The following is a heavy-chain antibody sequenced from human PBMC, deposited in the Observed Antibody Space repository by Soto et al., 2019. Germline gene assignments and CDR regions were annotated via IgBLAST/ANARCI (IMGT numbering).Heavy chain of an antibody. J-gene: IGHJ5*02. D-gene: IGHD2-15*01. V-gene: IGHV3-11*01. Sequence: QVQLVESGGGLVKPGGYLRLSCAASGFTFSDYYMSWIPQAPGKGLEWVSYISSSGSTIYYLDSVKGRITISRDNAKHSLYRKMNSLRAEDTDVYYCARGMGVELDWFDTWGQGTLVTVSS. CDR2: ISSSGSTI. CDR1: GFTFSDYY. CDR3: ARGMGVELDWFDT.